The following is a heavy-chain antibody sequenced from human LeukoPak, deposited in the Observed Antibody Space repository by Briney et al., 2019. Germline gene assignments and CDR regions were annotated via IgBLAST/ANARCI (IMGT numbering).Heavy chain of an antibody. CDR1: GFTFISYA. CDR2: ISGSGGST. Sequence: PGASLRLSFAASGFTFISYAMSWVRQAPGKGLEWVSAISGSGGSTYYADSVKGRFTISRDNSKNTLYLQMNSLRAEDTAVYYCAKGRSAFDIWGQGTMVTVSS. V-gene: IGHV3-23*01. D-gene: IGHD1-14*01. CDR3: AKGRSAFDI. J-gene: IGHJ3*02.